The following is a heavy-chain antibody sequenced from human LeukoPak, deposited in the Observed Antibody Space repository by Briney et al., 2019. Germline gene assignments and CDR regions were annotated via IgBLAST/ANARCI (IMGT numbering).Heavy chain of an antibody. CDR1: GFTFSDHY. CDR2: TRNKANSYST. Sequence: QTGGSLRLSCAAPGFTFSDHYMDWVRQAPGKGLEWVGRTRNKANSYSTEYAASVKGRFTISRDDSNNSLYLQMNSLKAEDTAVYYCTTGETGTMDYWGQGTLVTVSS. CDR3: TTGETGTMDY. J-gene: IGHJ4*02. V-gene: IGHV3-72*01. D-gene: IGHD1-7*01.